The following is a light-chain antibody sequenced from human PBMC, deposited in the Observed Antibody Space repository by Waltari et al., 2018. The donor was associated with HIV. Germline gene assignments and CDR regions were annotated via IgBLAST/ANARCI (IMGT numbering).Light chain of an antibody. J-gene: IGKJ4*01. CDR3: QQYNSFSLT. CDR2: KAS. Sequence: IQMTQSPSTLSASVGDRVAITCRASQTISDWLAWYQQKPGKAPKLLIYKASNLQSRVPSRFSGGGSGTEFTLTISSLQPDDFATYYCQQYNSFSLTFGGGTKVESK. CDR1: QTISDW. V-gene: IGKV1-5*03.